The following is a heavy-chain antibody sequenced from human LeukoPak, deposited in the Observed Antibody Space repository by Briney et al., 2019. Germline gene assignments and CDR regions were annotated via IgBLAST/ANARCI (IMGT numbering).Heavy chain of an antibody. CDR2: IYYSGST. D-gene: IGHD6-19*01. CDR3: ARERRTGSGWHNGIDY. Sequence: SETLSLTCTVSGDSISSYYWSWIRQPPGKGLEWIGYIYYSGSTNYNPSLKSRVTISVDTSKNQFSLKLSSVTAADTAVYYCARERRTGSGWHNGIDYWGQGTLVTVSS. CDR1: GDSISSYY. V-gene: IGHV4-59*01. J-gene: IGHJ4*02.